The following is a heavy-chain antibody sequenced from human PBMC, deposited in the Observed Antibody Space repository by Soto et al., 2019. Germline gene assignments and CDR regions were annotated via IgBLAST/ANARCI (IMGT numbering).Heavy chain of an antibody. CDR2: ITSNGAST. Sequence: PGGSLRLSCAAYGFTFSNHFMTWIRHIPGHRLECVSFITSNGASTNYADSVKGRLTISRDNSKNTLYLQMNNLSVEDTAVYYCARDSQGVPAVTQGYPYFGMDVWGQGTKVTVSS. CDR1: GFTFSNHF. V-gene: IGHV3-11*05. CDR3: ARDSQGVPAVTQGYPYFGMDV. J-gene: IGHJ6*02. D-gene: IGHD2-2*01.